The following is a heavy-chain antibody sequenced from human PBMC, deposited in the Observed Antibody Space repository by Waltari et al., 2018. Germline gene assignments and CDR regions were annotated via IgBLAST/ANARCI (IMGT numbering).Heavy chain of an antibody. CDR3: AREFSSSWYRGFDAFDI. CDR2: IYHSGST. J-gene: IGHJ3*02. Sequence: QVQLQESGPGLVKPSETLSLTCAVSGYSISSGYYWGWIRQPPGKGLEWIGSIYHSGSTYYNPSLKSRVTISVDTSKNQFSLKLSSVTAADTAVYYCAREFSSSWYRGFDAFDIWGQGTMVTVSS. V-gene: IGHV4-38-2*02. CDR1: GYSISSGYY. D-gene: IGHD6-13*01.